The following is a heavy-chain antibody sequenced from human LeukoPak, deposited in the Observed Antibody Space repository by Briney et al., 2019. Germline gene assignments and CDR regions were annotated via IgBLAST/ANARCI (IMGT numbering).Heavy chain of an antibody. Sequence: SETLSLTCTVSGYSISSGYYWGWIRQPPGKGLEWIGSAYYSGSTYYNPSLKSRVTISVDTSKNQFSLKLSSVTAADTAVYYCAGNRYFDWLLYPNWFDPWGQGTLVTVSS. V-gene: IGHV4-38-2*02. J-gene: IGHJ5*02. CDR3: AGNRYFDWLLYPNWFDP. CDR2: AYYSGST. D-gene: IGHD3-9*01. CDR1: GYSISSGYY.